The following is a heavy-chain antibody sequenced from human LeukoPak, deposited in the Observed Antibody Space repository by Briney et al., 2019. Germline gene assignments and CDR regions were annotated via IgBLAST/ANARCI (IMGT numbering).Heavy chain of an antibody. CDR1: GGSISSYY. CDR3: ARAKQLERPPPLIGYYYMDV. D-gene: IGHD1-1*01. CDR2: IYYSGST. J-gene: IGHJ6*03. Sequence: SETLSLTCTVSGGSISSYYWSWIRQSPGKGLEWIGYIYYSGSTNYNPSLKSRVTISLDTSKNQFSLKLRSVTAADTAVYYCARAKQLERPPPLIGYYYMDVWGKGTTVTVSS. V-gene: IGHV4-59*01.